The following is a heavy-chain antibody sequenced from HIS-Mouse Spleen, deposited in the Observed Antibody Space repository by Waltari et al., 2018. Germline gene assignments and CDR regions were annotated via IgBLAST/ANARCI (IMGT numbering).Heavy chain of an antibody. J-gene: IGHJ4*02. Sequence: EVQLVESGGGLVQPGGSLRLSCAASGFTFSSYWMRWVRQAPGKGLEWVGNIKQDGSEKYYVDSVKGRFTISRDNAKNSLYLQMNSLRAEDTAVYYCAREGDSGSYFDYWGQGTLVTVSS. V-gene: IGHV3-7*01. D-gene: IGHD1-26*01. CDR3: AREGDSGSYFDY. CDR2: IKQDGSEK. CDR1: GFTFSSYW.